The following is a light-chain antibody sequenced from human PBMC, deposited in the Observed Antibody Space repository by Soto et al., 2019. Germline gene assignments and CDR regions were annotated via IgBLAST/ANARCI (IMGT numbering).Light chain of an antibody. CDR2: DDS. J-gene: IGLJ2*01. V-gene: IGLV2-14*03. CDR1: SSDVGGYNY. CDR3: SAYTSSTTLV. Sequence: QSALTQPASVSGSPGQSITISCTGTSSDVGGYNYVSWYQQYPGKAPNLMIYDDSNRPSGVSNRFSGSKSGNTASLTISGLQAEDESYYYCSAYTSSTTLVFGGGTKLTVL.